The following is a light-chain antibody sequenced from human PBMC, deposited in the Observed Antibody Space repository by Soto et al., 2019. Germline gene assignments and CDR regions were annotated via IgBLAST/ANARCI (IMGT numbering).Light chain of an antibody. CDR3: SSYTGSSTPFV. J-gene: IGLJ1*01. Sequence: QSALTQPASVSGSPGQSLTISCTGTSSDVGGYNFVSWYQQHPDKAPKLMIYDVSNRPSGVSNRFSGSKSGNTASLTISGLQAEDEADYYCSSYTGSSTPFVFGAGTKVTVL. CDR1: SSDVGGYNF. V-gene: IGLV2-14*03. CDR2: DVS.